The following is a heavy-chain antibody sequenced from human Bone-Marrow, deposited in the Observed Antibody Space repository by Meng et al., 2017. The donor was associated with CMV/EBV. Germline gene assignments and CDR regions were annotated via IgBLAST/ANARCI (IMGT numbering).Heavy chain of an antibody. D-gene: IGHD3-16*01. V-gene: IGHV1-46*01. CDR1: GHTFITYY. Sequence: ASVKVSCKASGHTFITYYIHWVRQAPGQGLKWMGMINPSSETTSNAQNFQGRLTMTRDTSTSTVYMELSSLRSEDTAVYFCARAHLGVSPLDAFDVWGQGTMVT. CDR3: ARAHLGVSPLDAFDV. CDR2: INPSSETT. J-gene: IGHJ3*01.